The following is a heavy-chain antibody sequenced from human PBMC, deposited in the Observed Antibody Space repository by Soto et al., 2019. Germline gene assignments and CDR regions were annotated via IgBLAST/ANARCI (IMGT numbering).Heavy chain of an antibody. Sequence: SGPTLVNPTQTLTLTCTFSGFSLSTPGMRVSWIRQPPGKALEWPARIDWDDDTFYSPSLKTRLTISKDTSKNQVVLTMTNMDPTDTAIYYCARVWIAASFDYWGQGALVTVS. D-gene: IGHD2-21*01. V-gene: IGHV2-70*04. CDR1: GFSLSTPGMR. CDR3: ARVWIAASFDY. J-gene: IGHJ4*02. CDR2: IDWDDDT.